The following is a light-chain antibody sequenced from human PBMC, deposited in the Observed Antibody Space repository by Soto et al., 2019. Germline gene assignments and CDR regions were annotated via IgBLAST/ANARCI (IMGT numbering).Light chain of an antibody. V-gene: IGKV1-8*01. Sequence: AIRMSQSQYSLSASTGDRVTIPCRASQDIGTYLAWYQQKPGKAPKLLIYAASSLQSGVPSRFSGSGSGTDFTLTISWLQSEDFATYYCQHYYNYPRTFGQGTKVDIK. CDR2: AAS. CDR3: QHYYNYPRT. CDR1: QDIGTY. J-gene: IGKJ1*01.